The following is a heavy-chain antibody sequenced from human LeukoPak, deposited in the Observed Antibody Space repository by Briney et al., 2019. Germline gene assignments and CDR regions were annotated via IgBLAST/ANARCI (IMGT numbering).Heavy chain of an antibody. CDR1: GFTFSSYA. CDR3: AKDGGDCSGGSCYYFDY. D-gene: IGHD2-15*01. V-gene: IGHV3-23*01. CDR2: ISGSGGST. J-gene: IGHJ4*02. Sequence: GGSLRLSCAASGFTFSSYAMSWVRQAPGKGVEWVSAISGSGGSTYYADSVKGRFTISRDNSKNTLYLQMNSLRAEDTAVYYCAKDGGDCSGGSCYYFDYWGQGTLVTVSS.